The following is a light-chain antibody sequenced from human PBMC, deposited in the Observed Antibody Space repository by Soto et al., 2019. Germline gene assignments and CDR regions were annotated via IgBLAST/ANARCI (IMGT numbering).Light chain of an antibody. CDR2: AAS. V-gene: IGKV1-39*01. Sequence: DIQMTQSPSSLSASVGDRVTITCRASQNINSYLNWYQHKPGKGPKLLIYAASSLQSGVPSRFSGSGSGTYFTLTISSLQPEDFATYYCQQSYNTPLFTFGPGTKVEIK. J-gene: IGKJ3*01. CDR1: QNINSY. CDR3: QQSYNTPLFT.